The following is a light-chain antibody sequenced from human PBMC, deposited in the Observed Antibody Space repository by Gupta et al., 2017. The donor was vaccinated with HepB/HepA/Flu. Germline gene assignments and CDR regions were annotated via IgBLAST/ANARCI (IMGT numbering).Light chain of an antibody. J-gene: IGLJ2*01. Sequence: QSALTQPPPVSGSPGPSVTIPCTGTSTDIGSFNRVSWYQQPPGTAPKLMIYEVSNRPSGVPDRFSGSKSGNTASLTISGLQAEDEADYYCNSYTSSSTLVFGGGTKLTVL. V-gene: IGLV2-18*02. CDR1: STDIGSFNR. CDR3: NSYTSSSTLV. CDR2: EVS.